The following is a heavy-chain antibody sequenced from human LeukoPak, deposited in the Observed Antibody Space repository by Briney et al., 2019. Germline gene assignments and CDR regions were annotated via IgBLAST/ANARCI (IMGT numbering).Heavy chain of an antibody. CDR1: GFTFSSYE. V-gene: IGHV3-48*03. CDR3: ARWYDYDGSAYRHFAY. Sequence: GGSLRLSCAASGFTFSSYEMNWVRQAPGKGLEWVSYISSSGSTIYYADSVKGRFTISRDNAKNSVYVQMNSLRADDTAVYYCARWYDYDGSAYRHFAYWGQGTLVTVSS. J-gene: IGHJ4*02. D-gene: IGHD3-22*01. CDR2: ISSSGSTI.